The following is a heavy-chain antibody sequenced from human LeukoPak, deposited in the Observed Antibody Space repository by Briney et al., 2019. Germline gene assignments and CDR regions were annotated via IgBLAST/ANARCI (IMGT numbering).Heavy chain of an antibody. CDR3: VKEGAYFFDS. D-gene: IGHD3-16*01. CDR1: GFTFSSYG. J-gene: IGHJ4*02. CDR2: TRNDGSNK. Sequence: GGSLRLSCAASGFTFSSYGMHWVRQAPGKGLEWVAVTRNDGSNKYYAGSVKGRFTISRDNSKNTLFLQMNSLRAEDTAVYYCVKEGAYFFDSWGQGTLVTVSS. V-gene: IGHV3-30*02.